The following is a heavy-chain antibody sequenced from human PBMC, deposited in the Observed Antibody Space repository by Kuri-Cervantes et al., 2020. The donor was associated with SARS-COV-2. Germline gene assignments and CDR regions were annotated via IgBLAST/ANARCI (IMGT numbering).Heavy chain of an antibody. J-gene: IGHJ4*02. D-gene: IGHD4-11*01. CDR3: ARDGDYSNYGMYYLDY. Sequence: ASVKVSCKASGYTFTGYYMHWVRQAPGQGLEWMGIINPSGGSTSYAQKFQGRVTMTRDTSTSTVYMELSSLRSEDTAVYYCARDGDYSNYGMYYLDYWGQGTLVTVSS. CDR2: INPSGGST. V-gene: IGHV1-46*01. CDR1: GYTFTGYY.